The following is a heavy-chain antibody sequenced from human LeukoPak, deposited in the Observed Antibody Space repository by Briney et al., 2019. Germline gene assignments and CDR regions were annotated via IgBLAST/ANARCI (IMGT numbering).Heavy chain of an antibody. D-gene: IGHD6-25*01. CDR1: GFTFSSYS. CDR3: ARDLSDSYGMDV. J-gene: IGHJ6*02. V-gene: IGHV3-21*01. CDR2: ISSSSSYI. Sequence: GRSLRLSCAASGFTFSSYSMNWVRQAPGKGLEWVSSISSSSSYIYYADSVKGRFTISRDNAKNSLYLQMNSLRAEDTAVYYCARDLSDSYGMDVWGQGTTVTASS.